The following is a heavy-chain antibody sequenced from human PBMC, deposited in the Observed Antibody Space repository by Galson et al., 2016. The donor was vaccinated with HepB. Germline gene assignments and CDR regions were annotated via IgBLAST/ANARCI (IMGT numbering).Heavy chain of an antibody. Sequence: ETLSLTCTVSGGSISSFYWSWIRQPPGKGLEWIGQIFHSGRVNYTPSLASRVTISVDTSNSHFSLRLTSVTAADTAVYFCARGGYYDSSGSLRYWGQGTLVTVSS. CDR3: ARGGYYDSSGSLRY. CDR1: GGSISSFY. J-gene: IGHJ4*02. V-gene: IGHV4-59*01. CDR2: IFHSGRV. D-gene: IGHD3-22*01.